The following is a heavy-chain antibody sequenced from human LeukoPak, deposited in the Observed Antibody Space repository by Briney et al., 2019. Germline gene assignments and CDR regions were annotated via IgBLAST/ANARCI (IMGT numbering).Heavy chain of an antibody. J-gene: IGHJ5*02. D-gene: IGHD3-10*01. CDR1: GYTFTGYG. CDR2: ISAYNGNT. Sequence: GASVKVSCKASGYTFTGYGISWVRQAPGQGLEWMGWISAYNGNTNYAQKLQGRVTMATDTSTSTAYMELRSLRSDDTAVYYCARDPRRYYYGSGSYYPLYNWFDPWGQGTLVTVSS. CDR3: ARDPRRYYYGSGSYYPLYNWFDP. V-gene: IGHV1-18*04.